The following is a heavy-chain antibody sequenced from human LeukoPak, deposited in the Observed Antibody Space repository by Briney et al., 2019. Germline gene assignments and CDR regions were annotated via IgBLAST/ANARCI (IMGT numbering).Heavy chain of an antibody. CDR1: GFTFSSYG. D-gene: IGHD6-13*01. J-gene: IGHJ3*02. V-gene: IGHV3-30*18. CDR2: ISYDGSNK. Sequence: GGSLRLSCAASGFTFSSYGMHWVRQAPGKGLEWVAVISYDGSNKYYADSVKGRFTISRDNSKNTLYLQMNGLRAEDTAVYYCAKGGIAAQGPSLGAFGIWGQGTMVTVSS. CDR3: AKGGIAAQGPSLGAFGI.